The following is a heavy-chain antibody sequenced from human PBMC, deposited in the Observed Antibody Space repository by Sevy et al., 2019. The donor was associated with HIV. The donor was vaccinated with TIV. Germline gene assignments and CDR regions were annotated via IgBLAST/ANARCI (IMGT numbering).Heavy chain of an antibody. J-gene: IGHJ4*02. V-gene: IGHV3-53*01. CDR3: AVVAEGY. CDR2: IYSGDSI. D-gene: IGHD6-13*01. CDR1: GFTVSSNY. Sequence: GGSLRLSCAASGFTVSSNYMSWVRQAPGKGLEWVSVIYSGDSISYADSVKGRSTISRDNSKNTLYLQMNSLRAEDTAVYYCAVVAEGYWGQGTLVTVSS.